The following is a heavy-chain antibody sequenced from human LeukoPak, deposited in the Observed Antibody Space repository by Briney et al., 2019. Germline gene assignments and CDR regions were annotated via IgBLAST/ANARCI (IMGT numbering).Heavy chain of an antibody. J-gene: IGHJ4*02. V-gene: IGHV3-7*01. D-gene: IGHD3-10*01. Sequence: GGSLRLSCAGSGFTFSNYWMSWVRQAPGKGLEWVANIKQGGSEKEYVDSVKGRFTISRDNGKNSVYLQMNSLRAEDTAVYYCARYGSGSPDYWGQGTLVTVSS. CDR3: ARYGSGSPDY. CDR2: IKQGGSEK. CDR1: GFTFSNYW.